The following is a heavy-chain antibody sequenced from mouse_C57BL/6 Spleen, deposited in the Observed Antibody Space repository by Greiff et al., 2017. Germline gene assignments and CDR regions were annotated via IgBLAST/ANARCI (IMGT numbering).Heavy chain of an antibody. CDR2: IRLKSDNYAT. D-gene: IGHD2-5*01. V-gene: IGHV6-3*01. Sequence: EVNLVESGGGLVQPGGSMKLSCVASGFTFSNYWMNWVRQSPEKGLEWVAQIRLKSDNYATHYAESVKGRFTISRDDSKSSVYLQMNNLRAEDTGIYYCTSNYPYAMDYWGQGTSVTVSS. CDR1: GFTFSNYW. CDR3: TSNYPYAMDY. J-gene: IGHJ4*01.